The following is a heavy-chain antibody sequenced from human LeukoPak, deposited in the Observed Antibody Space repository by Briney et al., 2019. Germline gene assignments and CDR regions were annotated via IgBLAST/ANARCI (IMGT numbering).Heavy chain of an antibody. CDR2: ISSSGSYM. Sequence: GGSLRLSCEASGFTFSAYTMNWVRQAPGRGLEWVSSISSSGSYMFYADSVKGRFTISRDNAKNSLYLQMNSLRAEDTAVYYCAREWGPAAMAHTLNWGQGTLVTVSS. CDR1: GFTFSAYT. V-gene: IGHV3-21*01. J-gene: IGHJ4*02. D-gene: IGHD2-2*01. CDR3: AREWGPAAMAHTLN.